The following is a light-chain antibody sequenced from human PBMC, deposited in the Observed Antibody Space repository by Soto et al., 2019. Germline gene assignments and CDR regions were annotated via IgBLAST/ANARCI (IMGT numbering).Light chain of an antibody. CDR2: GAS. CDR3: QQSFSTPIS. V-gene: IGKV3D-7*01. Sequence: EIVWTQSPGTLSSSPGERITLSCRASQSVSSNYLAWYQQKPGQAPRLLIYGASTRASGIPARFSGSGSGTEFTLTIGSLQSEDFATYYCQQSFSTPISFGQGTRLEIK. CDR1: QSVSSNY. J-gene: IGKJ5*01.